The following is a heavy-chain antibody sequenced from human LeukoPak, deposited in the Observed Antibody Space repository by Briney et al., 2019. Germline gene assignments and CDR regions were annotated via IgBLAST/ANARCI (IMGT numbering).Heavy chain of an antibody. Sequence: GGSLRLSCAASGFTFSSYGMHWVRQAPGKGLEWVAVISYDGSNKYYADSVKGRFTISRDNSKNTLYLQMNSLRAEDTAVYYCAKGLTEAQGRWGQGTLVTVSS. CDR2: ISYDGSNK. D-gene: IGHD1-14*01. CDR3: AKGLTEAQGR. CDR1: GFTFSSYG. J-gene: IGHJ4*02. V-gene: IGHV3-30*18.